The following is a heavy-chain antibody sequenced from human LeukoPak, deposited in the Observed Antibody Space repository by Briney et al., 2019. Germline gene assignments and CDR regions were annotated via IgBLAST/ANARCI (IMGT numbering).Heavy chain of an antibody. Sequence: PSETLSLTCTVSGGSISSYYWSWIRQPAGKGLEWIGRIYTSGSTNYNPSLKSRVTMSVDTSKNQFSLKLSSVTAADTAVYYCARDEDYGGKVRFDYWGQGTLVTVSS. CDR1: GGSISSYY. J-gene: IGHJ4*02. D-gene: IGHD4-23*01. CDR3: ARDEDYGGKVRFDY. CDR2: IYTSGST. V-gene: IGHV4-4*07.